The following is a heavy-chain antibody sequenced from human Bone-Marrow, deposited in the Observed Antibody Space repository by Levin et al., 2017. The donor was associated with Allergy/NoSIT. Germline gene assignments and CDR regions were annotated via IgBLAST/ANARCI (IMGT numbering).Heavy chain of an antibody. D-gene: IGHD6-13*01. J-gene: IGHJ4*02. CDR2: INHSGST. V-gene: IGHV4-34*01. CDR1: GGSFRGSY. CDR3: AREDGGIAAAGTVY. Sequence: SRTLSLPCAVYGGSFRGSYWSWIRQPPGKGLEWIGEINHSGSTNYNPSLKSRVTISVDTSKNQFSLKLSSVTAADTAVYYCAREDGGIAAAGTVYWGQGTLVTVSS.